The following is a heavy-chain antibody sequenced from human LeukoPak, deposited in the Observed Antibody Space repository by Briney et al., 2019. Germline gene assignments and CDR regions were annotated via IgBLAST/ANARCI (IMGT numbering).Heavy chain of an antibody. D-gene: IGHD2-2*01. CDR3: ARYPMTYCSSSSCTDY. J-gene: IGHJ4*02. CDR2: IYYSGST. Sequence: SESLSLTCTVSGGSISGDYWSWIRQSLQGLEWIGYIYYSGSTNYNPSLKSRVTISADTSKNQFSLKLSSVTAADTAVYYCARYPMTYCSSSSCTDYWGQGTLVTVSS. V-gene: IGHV4-59*08. CDR1: GGSISGDY.